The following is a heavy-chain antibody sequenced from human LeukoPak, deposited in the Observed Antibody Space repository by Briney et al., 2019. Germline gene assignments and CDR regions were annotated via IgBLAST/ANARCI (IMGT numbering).Heavy chain of an antibody. CDR2: ISSSSNYI. CDR3: ARGTFSPQGSYYGH. CDR1: GFTFSSYS. D-gene: IGHD1-26*01. V-gene: IGHV3-21*04. J-gene: IGHJ4*02. Sequence: GGSLRLSCAASGFTFSSYSMNWVRQAPGKGLEWVSSISSSSNYIYYADSVKGRFTISRDTSKNTLSLQMNSLRVEDTALYYCARGTFSPQGSYYGHWGQGTRVTVSS.